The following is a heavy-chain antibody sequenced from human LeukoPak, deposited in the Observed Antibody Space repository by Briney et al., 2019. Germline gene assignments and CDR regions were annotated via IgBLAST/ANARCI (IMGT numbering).Heavy chain of an antibody. CDR1: GFTFSRFE. J-gene: IGHJ4*02. V-gene: IGHV3-48*03. CDR3: TREQDREASATVVGDY. CDR2: ISTGTYI. D-gene: IGHD4-23*01. Sequence: GGSLRLSCAASGFTFSRFEMNWVRQAPGKGLEWISHISTGTYIAYTDSVKGRFTISRDNAKNSLFLQMNSLRAEDTAVYYCTREQDREASATVVGDYWGQGTLVTVSS.